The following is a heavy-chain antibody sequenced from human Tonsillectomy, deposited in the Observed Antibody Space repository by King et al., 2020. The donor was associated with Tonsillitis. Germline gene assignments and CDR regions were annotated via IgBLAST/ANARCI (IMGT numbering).Heavy chain of an antibody. D-gene: IGHD2-21*02. CDR2: ISYDGSNK. J-gene: IGHJ4*02. Sequence: VQLVQSGGGVVQPGRSLRLSCAASGFTFSSYGMHWVRQAPGKGLEWVAVISYDGSNKYYADSVKGRFTISRDNSKNTLYLQMNSLRAEDTAVYYLAKAAIVVVTDNDYVDYGGQGTLVTVSS. CDR3: AKAAIVVVTDNDYVDY. CDR1: GFTFSSYG. V-gene: IGHV3-30*18.